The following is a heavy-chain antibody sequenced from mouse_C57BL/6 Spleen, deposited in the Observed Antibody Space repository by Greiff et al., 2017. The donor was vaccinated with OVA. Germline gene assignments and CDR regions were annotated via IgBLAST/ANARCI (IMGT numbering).Heavy chain of an antibody. CDR3: ARRDYYGSRDYYAMDY. V-gene: IGHV5-6*02. J-gene: IGHJ4*01. CDR2: ISSGGSYT. Sequence: EVKLVESGGDLVKPGGSLKLSCAASGFTFSSYGMSWVRQTPDKRLEWVATISSGGSYTYYPDSVKGRFTISRDNAKNTLYLQMSSLKSEDTAMYYCARRDYYGSRDYYAMDYWGQGTSVTVSS. CDR1: GFTFSSYG. D-gene: IGHD1-1*01.